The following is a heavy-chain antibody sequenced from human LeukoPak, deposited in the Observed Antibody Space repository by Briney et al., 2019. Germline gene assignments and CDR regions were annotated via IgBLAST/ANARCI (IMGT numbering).Heavy chain of an antibody. Sequence: GGSLRLSCAASGFTFSNAWMSWVRQAPGKGLEWVGRIKSKTDGGTTDYAAPVKGRFTISRDDSKNTLYLQMNSLKTEDTAVYYCTRDKRGYYDSSGYYPPNRVFDYWGQGTLVTVSS. CDR3: TRDKRGYYDSSGYYPPNRVFDY. CDR2: IKSKTDGGTT. J-gene: IGHJ4*02. D-gene: IGHD3-22*01. CDR1: GFTFSNAW. V-gene: IGHV3-15*01.